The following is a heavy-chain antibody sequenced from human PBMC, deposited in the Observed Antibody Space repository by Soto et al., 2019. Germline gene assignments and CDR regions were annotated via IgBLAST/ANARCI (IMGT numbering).Heavy chain of an antibody. Sequence: GASVKVSCKAAGGTFSSYAISWVRQAPGRGLEWMGGIIPIFGTANYAQKFQGRVTITADESTSTAYMELSSLRSEDTAVYYCARGPKSFGDIVVVKAAHQYYGMDGWGQGTKVTLSS. J-gene: IGHJ6*02. CDR1: GGTFSSYA. CDR2: IIPIFGTA. CDR3: ARGPKSFGDIVVVKAAHQYYGMDG. D-gene: IGHD2-2*01. V-gene: IGHV1-69*13.